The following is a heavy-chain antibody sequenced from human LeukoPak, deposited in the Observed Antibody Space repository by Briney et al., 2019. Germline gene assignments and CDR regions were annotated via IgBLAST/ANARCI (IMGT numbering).Heavy chain of an antibody. V-gene: IGHV1-69*13. D-gene: IGHD3-9*01. CDR1: GGTFSSYA. Sequence: GASVKVSCKASGGTFSSYAISWVRQAPGQGLEWMGGIIPIFGTANYAQKFQGRVTITADESTSTAYMELSSLRSEDTAVYYCARQSQYYDILTGLRFDYWGQGTLVTVSS. J-gene: IGHJ4*02. CDR3: ARQSQYYDILTGLRFDY. CDR2: IIPIFGTA.